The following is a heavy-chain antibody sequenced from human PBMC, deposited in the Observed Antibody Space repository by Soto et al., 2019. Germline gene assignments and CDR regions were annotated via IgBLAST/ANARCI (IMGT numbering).Heavy chain of an antibody. D-gene: IGHD6-13*01. J-gene: IGHJ4*02. CDR2: IFSNDEK. CDR3: ARVAAAGIDDYFDY. CDR1: GFSLSNARMG. V-gene: IGHV2-26*01. Sequence: GSGPTLVNPTETLTLTCTVSGFSLSNARMGVSWIRQPPGKALEWLAHIFSNDEKSYSTSLKSRLTTSKDTSKSQVVLTMTNMDPVDTATYYCARVAAAGIDDYFDYWGQGTLVTVSS.